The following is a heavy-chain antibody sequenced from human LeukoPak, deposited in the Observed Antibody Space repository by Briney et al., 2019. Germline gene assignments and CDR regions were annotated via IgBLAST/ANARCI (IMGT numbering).Heavy chain of an antibody. CDR1: GGSFSGYY. CDR2: FNHSGST. Sequence: SETLSLTCAVYGGSFSGYYWRWIRQPPGKGREWIGEFNHSGSTNFNPSLKSRVTISVDTSKNQFSLKLSSVTAADTAVYYCARPLVRGLRGDAFDIWGQGTMVTVSS. J-gene: IGHJ3*02. V-gene: IGHV4-34*01. D-gene: IGHD3-10*01. CDR3: ARPLVRGLRGDAFDI.